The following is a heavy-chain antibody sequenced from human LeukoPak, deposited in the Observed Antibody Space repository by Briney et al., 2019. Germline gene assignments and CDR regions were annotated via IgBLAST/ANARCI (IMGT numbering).Heavy chain of an antibody. V-gene: IGHV1-2*02. D-gene: IGHD2-15*01. CDR3: AHLLEVEAANHEANY. Sequence: ASVKVSCKASGFTFTGYYMHWVRQAPGQGLEWMGWINPNSGGTNYAQKFQGRVTMTRDTSISTAYMELSRLRSDDTAVYYCAHLLEVEAANHEANYWGQGTLVTVSS. J-gene: IGHJ4*02. CDR2: INPNSGGT. CDR1: GFTFTGYY.